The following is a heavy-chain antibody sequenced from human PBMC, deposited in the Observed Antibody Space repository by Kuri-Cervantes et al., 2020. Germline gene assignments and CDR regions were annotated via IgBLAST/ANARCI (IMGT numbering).Heavy chain of an antibody. CDR1: GFTFSSYG. D-gene: IGHD3-16*02. V-gene: IGHV3-30*02. Sequence: GGSLRLSCAASGFTFSSYGMHWVRQAPGKGLEWVAVIWYDGSNKYYADSVKGRFTISRDNSKNTLYLQMNSLRAEDTAVYYCAKDPRQRLGELSLLLYWGQGTLVTVSS. J-gene: IGHJ4*02. CDR3: AKDPRQRLGELSLLLY. CDR2: IWYDGSNK.